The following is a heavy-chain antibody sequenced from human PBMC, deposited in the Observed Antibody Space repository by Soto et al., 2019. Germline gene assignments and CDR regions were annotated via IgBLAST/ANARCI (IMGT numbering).Heavy chain of an antibody. J-gene: IGHJ3*02. CDR3: GTGGLIPVVRVLAFDI. D-gene: IGHD3-22*01. V-gene: IGHV5-51*01. CDR2: IYPGDSDT. CDR1: GYSFTSYW. Sequence: GESLKISCKGSGYSFTSYWIGWVRQMPGKGLEWMGIIYPGDSDTRYSPSFQGQVTISADKSISTAYLQWSSLKASDTAMYYCGTGGLIPVVRVLAFDILGHGTMFTVSS.